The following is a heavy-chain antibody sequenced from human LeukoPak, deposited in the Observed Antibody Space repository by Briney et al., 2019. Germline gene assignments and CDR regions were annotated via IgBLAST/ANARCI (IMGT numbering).Heavy chain of an antibody. J-gene: IGHJ5*02. V-gene: IGHV3-21*01. CDR2: ISSNSRNT. CDR3: ATTWGWFDP. D-gene: IGHD7-27*01. Sequence: GRSLRLSCAASGFTFISSDMNWVRQAPGKGLEWVASISSNSRNTHYADSLKGRFTISRDNAKNSLYLQMNSLRAEDTAVYYCATTWGWFDPWGQGTLVTVSS. CDR1: GFTFISSD.